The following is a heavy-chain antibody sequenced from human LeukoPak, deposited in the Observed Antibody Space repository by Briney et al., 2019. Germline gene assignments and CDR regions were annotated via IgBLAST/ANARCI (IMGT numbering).Heavy chain of an antibody. CDR2: ISRRSSSI. CDR3: AREDNLGNYYNFYMDV. CDR1: GFTFSSYS. J-gene: IGHJ6*03. D-gene: IGHD1-1*01. Sequence: PGGSLRLSCAASGFTFSSYSMNWVRQAPGKGLEWVSYISRRSSSIYYADSVKGRFTITRDDAKNSLYLQMNSLRAEDTAAYYCAREDNLGNYYNFYMDVWGKGTTVSVSS. V-gene: IGHV3-48*01.